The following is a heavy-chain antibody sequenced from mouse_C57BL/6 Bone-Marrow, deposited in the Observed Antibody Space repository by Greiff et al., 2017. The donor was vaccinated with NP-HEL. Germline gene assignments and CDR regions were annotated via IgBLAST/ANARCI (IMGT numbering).Heavy chain of an antibody. J-gene: IGHJ3*01. D-gene: IGHD2-4*01. CDR2: IHPNSGST. Sequence: QVQLQQPGAELVKPGASVKLSCKASGYTFTSYWMHWVKQRPGQGLEWIGMIHPNSGSTNYNEKFKSKATLTVDKSSSTAYMQLSSLTSEDSAVYYCARGRLRRGAWVAYWGQGTLVTVSA. V-gene: IGHV1-64*01. CDR1: GYTFTSYW. CDR3: ARGRLRRGAWVAY.